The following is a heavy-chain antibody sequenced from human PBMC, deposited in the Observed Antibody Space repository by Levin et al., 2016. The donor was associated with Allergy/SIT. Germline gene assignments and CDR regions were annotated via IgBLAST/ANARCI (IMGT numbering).Heavy chain of an antibody. V-gene: IGHV5-51*01. D-gene: IGHD5-12*01. CDR3: ARQGGYDSPPWDY. Sequence: VRQMPGKGLEWMGIIYPGDSDTRYSPSFQGQVTISADKSISTAYLQWSSLKASDTAMYYCARQGGYDSPPWDYWGQGTLVTVSS. J-gene: IGHJ4*02. CDR2: IYPGDSDT.